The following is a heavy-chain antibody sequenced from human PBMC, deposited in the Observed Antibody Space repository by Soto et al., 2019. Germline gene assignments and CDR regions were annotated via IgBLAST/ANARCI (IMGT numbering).Heavy chain of an antibody. CDR2: TSGSGGST. CDR1: GFTFSSYA. CDR3: APSLYGFLGTGFNLFGP. Sequence: GGSLRLSCAASGFTFSSYAMSWVRQAPGKGLEWVSATSGSGGSTYYADSVKGRFTISRDNSKNTLYLQMNSLRAEDTAVYYCAPSLYGFLGTGFNLFGPWGQGTLGTV. D-gene: IGHD3-16*02. V-gene: IGHV3-23*01. J-gene: IGHJ5*02.